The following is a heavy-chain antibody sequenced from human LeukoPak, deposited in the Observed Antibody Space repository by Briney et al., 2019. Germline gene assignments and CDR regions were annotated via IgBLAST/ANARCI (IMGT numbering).Heavy chain of an antibody. Sequence: ASVKVSCKASGYTFTGYHMHWVRQAPGQGLEWMGWINPNSGGTNYAQKFQGRVTMTRDTSISTAYMELSRLRSDDTAVYYCTTAHYDSSGHFDYWGQGTLVTVSS. D-gene: IGHD3-22*01. CDR2: INPNSGGT. J-gene: IGHJ4*02. V-gene: IGHV1-2*02. CDR3: TTAHYDSSGHFDY. CDR1: GYTFTGYH.